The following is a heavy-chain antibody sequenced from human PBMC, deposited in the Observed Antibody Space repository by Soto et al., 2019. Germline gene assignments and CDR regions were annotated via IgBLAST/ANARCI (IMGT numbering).Heavy chain of an antibody. CDR1: GGSISSSSYY. Sequence: QLQLQESGPGLVKPSETLSLTCTVSGGSISSSSYYWGWIRQPPGKGLEWIGSIYYSGSTYYNPSLKSRVTISVDTSKNQFSLKLSSVTAADTAVYYCASGIMITFGGVIPNPPFGYWGRGTLVTVSS. V-gene: IGHV4-39*01. CDR2: IYYSGST. CDR3: ASGIMITFGGVIPNPPFGY. J-gene: IGHJ4*02. D-gene: IGHD3-16*02.